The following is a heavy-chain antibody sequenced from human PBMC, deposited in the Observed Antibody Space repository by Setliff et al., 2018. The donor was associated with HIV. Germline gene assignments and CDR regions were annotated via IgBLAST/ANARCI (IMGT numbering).Heavy chain of an antibody. CDR3: ARDLDIVVVVAATEYGMDV. CDR1: GYTFTGYY. CDR2: INPNSGGT. V-gene: IGHV1-2*02. Sequence: ASVKVSCKASGYTFTGYYMHWVRQAPGQGLEWMGWINPNSGGTNYAQKFQGRVTMTRDTSISTAYMELSRLRPDDTAVYYCARDLDIVVVVAATEYGMDVWGQGTTVTVSS. D-gene: IGHD2-15*01. J-gene: IGHJ6*02.